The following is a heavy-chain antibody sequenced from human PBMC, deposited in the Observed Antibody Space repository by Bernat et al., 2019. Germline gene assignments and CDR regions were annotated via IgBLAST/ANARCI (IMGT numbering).Heavy chain of an antibody. D-gene: IGHD4-17*01. CDR1: GGPISSSSYY. Sequence: QLQLQESGPGLVKPSETLSLTCTVSGGPISSSSYYWGWIRQPPGKGLEWIGSIYYSGITYYNSSLKSRVTISVDTSKNQYSLKLSSLTAADTAVYFCASTRGDYVPYYFDYWGQGTLVTVSS. J-gene: IGHJ4*02. V-gene: IGHV4-39*01. CDR2: IYYSGIT. CDR3: ASTRGDYVPYYFDY.